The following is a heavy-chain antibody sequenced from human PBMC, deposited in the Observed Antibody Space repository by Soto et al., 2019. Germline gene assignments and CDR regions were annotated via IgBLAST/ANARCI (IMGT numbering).Heavy chain of an antibody. CDR3: AGDPDSHYNDSHASSYP. V-gene: IGHV1-69*08. J-gene: IGHJ5*02. CDR2: IIPIIGII. Sequence: QVQLVQSGAEVKKPGSSVEVSCKASGGTFSTYTITWVRQALGQGLEWMGRIIPIIGIINYAQKFQGRVTITADKFTGTAYMELTRLRSDDTAVYYCAGDPDSHYNDSHASSYPWGQGTLVTVSS. CDR1: GGTFSTYT. D-gene: IGHD3-22*01.